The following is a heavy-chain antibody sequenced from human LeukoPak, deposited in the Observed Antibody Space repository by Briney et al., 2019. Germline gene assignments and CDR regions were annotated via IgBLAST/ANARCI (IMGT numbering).Heavy chain of an antibody. V-gene: IGHV1-69*05. CDR3: ASPPPYQLLPLLAFDI. CDR2: IIPIFGTA. D-gene: IGHD2-2*01. J-gene: IGHJ3*02. Sequence: ASVKVSCKASGGTFSSYAISWVRQAPGQGLEWMGGIIPIFGTANYAQKFQGRVTITTDESTSTAYMELSSLRSEDTAVYYCASPPPYQLLPLLAFDIWGQGTMVTVSS. CDR1: GGTFSSYA.